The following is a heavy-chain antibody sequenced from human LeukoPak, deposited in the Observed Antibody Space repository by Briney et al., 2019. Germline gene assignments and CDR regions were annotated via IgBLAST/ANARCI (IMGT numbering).Heavy chain of an antibody. CDR1: GYTFTSYG. J-gene: IGHJ1*01. V-gene: IGHV1-18*01. CDR2: ISAYNGNT. CDR3: ARDPLVGATDEYFQH. D-gene: IGHD1-26*01. Sequence: ASVKVSCKASGYTFTSYGISWVRQAPGQGLEWMGWISAYNGNTNYAQKLQGRVTMTTDNSTSTAYMELRSLRSDDTAVYYCARDPLVGATDEYFQHWGQGTLVTVSS.